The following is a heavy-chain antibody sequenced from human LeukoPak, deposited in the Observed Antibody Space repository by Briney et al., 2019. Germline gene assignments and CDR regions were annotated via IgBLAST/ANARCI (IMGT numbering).Heavy chain of an antibody. V-gene: IGHV3-23*01. CDR2: ISGGGAST. CDR3: AKSHHVTAIDY. CDR1: GFIFSDYA. J-gene: IGHJ4*02. Sequence: PGGSLRLSCAASGFIFSDYAMSWVRQAPGRGLEWVSSISGGGASTYYADSVKGRFTISRDNSKNTLYLQMSSLRAEDTAVYYCAKSHHVTAIDYWGQGTLVTVSS. D-gene: IGHD2-21*02.